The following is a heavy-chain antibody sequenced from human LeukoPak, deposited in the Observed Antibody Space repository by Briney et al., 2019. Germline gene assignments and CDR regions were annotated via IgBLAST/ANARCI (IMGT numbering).Heavy chain of an antibody. J-gene: IGHJ4*02. CDR1: GFTFSSYG. D-gene: IGHD5-24*01. V-gene: IGHV3-30*18. CDR2: ISYDGSNK. Sequence: PGGSLRLPYAASGFTFSSYGMHWVRQAPGKGLEWVAVISYDGSNKYYADSVKGRFTISRDNSKNTLYLQMNSLRAEDTAVYYCAKEMATINDYWGQGTLVTVSS. CDR3: AKEMATINDY.